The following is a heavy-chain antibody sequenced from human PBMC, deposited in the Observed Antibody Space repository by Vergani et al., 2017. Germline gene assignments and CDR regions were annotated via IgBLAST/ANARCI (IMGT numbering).Heavy chain of an antibody. D-gene: IGHD3-16*01. CDR3: ASGKYYADSTSHFRGRYFDV. CDR1: GDSIISRSYY. J-gene: IGHJ2*01. V-gene: IGHV4-39*01. Sequence: QMQLQESGPGLVKASETLSLTCTVPGDSIISRSYYWGWIRQPPGKGLEWIGSIYNSGNGDSSSPLKSRVTISADTSKNQFSLRLTSVTAADTAVYYCASGKYYADSTSHFRGRYFDVWGRGTLVTVPS. CDR2: IYNSGNG.